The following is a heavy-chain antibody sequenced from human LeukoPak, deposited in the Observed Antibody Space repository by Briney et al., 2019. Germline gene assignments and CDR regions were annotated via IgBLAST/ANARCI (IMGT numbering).Heavy chain of an antibody. CDR2: IYYSGST. CDR1: GGSISSYY. CDR3: ARQVGGIAAAGLDY. D-gene: IGHD6-13*01. J-gene: IGHJ4*02. Sequence: KASETLFLTCTVPGGSISSYYWSWIRQPPGKGLEWIGYIYYSGSTNYNPSLKSRVTISVDTSKNQFSLKLSSVTAADTAVYYCARQVGGIAAAGLDYWGQGTLVTVSS. V-gene: IGHV4-59*01.